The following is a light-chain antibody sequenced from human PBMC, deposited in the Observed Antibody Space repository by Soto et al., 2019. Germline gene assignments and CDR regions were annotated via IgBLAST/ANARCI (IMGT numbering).Light chain of an antibody. J-gene: IGLJ1*01. V-gene: IGLV2-8*01. Sequence: QSALTQPPSASVSPGQSVTISCTGTSSDVGGYNYVSWYQQEPGKAPKLMIYEVSKRPSGVPDRFSGSKSGNTASLTVSGLLAEDEADYYCSSYSGTSNFVFGTGTKVTVL. CDR1: SSDVGGYNY. CDR3: SSYSGTSNFV. CDR2: EVS.